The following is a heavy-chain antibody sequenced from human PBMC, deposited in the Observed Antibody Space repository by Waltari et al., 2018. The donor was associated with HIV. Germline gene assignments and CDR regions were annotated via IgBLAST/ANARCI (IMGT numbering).Heavy chain of an antibody. D-gene: IGHD5-18*01. Sequence: QVQLQQWGAGLLKPSETLSLTCAVYGGSFSGYYWSWIRQPPGKGLEWIGEINHSGSTNYNPSLKSRVTISVDTSKNQFSLKLSSVTAADTAVYYCARVRGYSYARKYYFDYWGQGTLVTVSS. CDR3: ARVRGYSYARKYYFDY. V-gene: IGHV4-34*01. J-gene: IGHJ4*02. CDR2: INHSGST. CDR1: GGSFSGYY.